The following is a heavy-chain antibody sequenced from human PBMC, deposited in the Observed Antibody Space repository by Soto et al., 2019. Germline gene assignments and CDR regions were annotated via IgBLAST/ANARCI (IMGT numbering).Heavy chain of an antibody. Sequence: EVQLLESGGGLVQPGGSLRLSCAVSGFTFSSHAMSWVRQAPGKGLECVSSITGSGDSTYYADSVKGRFTISRDKSKSTLYLQMNSPSAEDTAVYYCAKDPQFSGWLSAQTFDYWGQGTQVTVSS. D-gene: IGHD6-19*01. CDR1: GFTFSSHA. CDR2: ITGSGDST. CDR3: AKDPQFSGWLSAQTFDY. V-gene: IGHV3-23*01. J-gene: IGHJ4*02.